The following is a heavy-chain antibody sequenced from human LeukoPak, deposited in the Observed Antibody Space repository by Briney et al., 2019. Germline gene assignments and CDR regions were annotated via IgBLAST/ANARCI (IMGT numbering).Heavy chain of an antibody. CDR3: ARRSAYYDSSGYIMGYYYGMDV. CDR1: GYSFTSYW. J-gene: IGHJ6*02. CDR2: IYPGHSDT. V-gene: IGHV5-51*01. Sequence: GESLKISCKGSGYSFTSYWIGWVRQMPGKGLEWMGIIYPGHSDTRYSPSFQGQVTISADKSISTAYLQWSSLKASDTAMYYCARRSAYYDSSGYIMGYYYGMDVWGQGTTVTVSS. D-gene: IGHD3-22*01.